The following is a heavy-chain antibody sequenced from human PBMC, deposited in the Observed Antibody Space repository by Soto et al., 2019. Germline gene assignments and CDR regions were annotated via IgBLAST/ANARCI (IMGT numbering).Heavy chain of an antibody. J-gene: IGHJ3*02. CDR2: MNPNSGNT. D-gene: IGHD3-10*01. CDR1: GYTFTSYD. Sequence: ASLKVSCKASGYTFTSYDINWVRQATGQGLEWMGWMNPNSGNTGYAQKFQGRVTMTRNTSISTAYMELSSLRSEDTAVYYCARALTNYYATIDAFDIWGQGTMVTVSS. V-gene: IGHV1-8*01. CDR3: ARALTNYYATIDAFDI.